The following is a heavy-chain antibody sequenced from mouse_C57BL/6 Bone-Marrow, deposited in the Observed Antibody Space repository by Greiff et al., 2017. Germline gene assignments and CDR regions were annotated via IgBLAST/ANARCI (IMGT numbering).Heavy chain of an antibody. CDR3: AREQLRLRGAMDY. CDR1: GYTFTSYW. V-gene: IGHV1-69*01. Sequence: VQLQQPGAELVMPGASVKLSCKASGYTFTSYWMHWVKQRPGQGLEWIGEIDPSDSYTNYNQKFKGKSTLTVDKSSSTAYMQLSSLTSEDSAVYYCAREQLRLRGAMDYWGQGTSVTVSS. D-gene: IGHD3-2*02. CDR2: IDPSDSYT. J-gene: IGHJ4*01.